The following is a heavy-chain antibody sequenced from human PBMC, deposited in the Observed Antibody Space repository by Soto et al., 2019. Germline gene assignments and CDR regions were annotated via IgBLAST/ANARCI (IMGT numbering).Heavy chain of an antibody. J-gene: IGHJ3*02. CDR3: ARDPYGDYEVNAFDI. CDR2: INPSGGST. Sequence: ASVEVSCKASGYTFPSYYMHWVRQAPAQGLEWLGIINPSGGSTSYAQKFQGRVTMTRDTSTSTVYMELSSLRSEDMAVYYCARDPYGDYEVNAFDIWGQGTMVTVSS. CDR1: GYTFPSYY. V-gene: IGHV1-46*03. D-gene: IGHD4-17*01.